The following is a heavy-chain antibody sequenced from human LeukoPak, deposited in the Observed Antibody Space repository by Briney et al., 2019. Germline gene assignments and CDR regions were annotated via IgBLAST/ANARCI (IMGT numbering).Heavy chain of an antibody. J-gene: IGHJ4*02. CDR1: GFTFSNYW. V-gene: IGHV3-7*01. Sequence: PGGSLRLSCAASGFTFSNYWMNWVRQAPGKGLEWVANINRDGSEKYYVDSVRGRFTISRDNVKNSLYLQMSSLKAEDTGIYYCARDVYYYDSSGHDFWGQGTLVTVSS. CDR3: ARDVYYYDSSGHDF. D-gene: IGHD3-22*01. CDR2: INRDGSEK.